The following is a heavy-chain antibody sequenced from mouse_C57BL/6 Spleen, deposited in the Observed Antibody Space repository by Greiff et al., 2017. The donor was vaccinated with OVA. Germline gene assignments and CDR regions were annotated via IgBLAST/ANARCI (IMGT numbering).Heavy chain of an antibody. CDR3: ARKRGSLDYAMDG. V-gene: IGHV1-82*01. D-gene: IGHD6-5*01. CDR2: IYPGDGDT. CDR1: GYAFSSSW. Sequence: QVQLQQSGPELVKPGASVKISCTASGYAFSSSWMNWVKQRPGKGLEWIGWIYPGDGDTNYNGKFKGKATLTADTSSSTAYMQLSRLTSEDSAVYCCARKRGSLDYAMDGWGQGTSVTVAS. J-gene: IGHJ4*01.